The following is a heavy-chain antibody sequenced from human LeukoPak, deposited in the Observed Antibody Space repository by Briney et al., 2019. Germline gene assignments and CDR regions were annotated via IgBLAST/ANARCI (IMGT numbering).Heavy chain of an antibody. D-gene: IGHD4-23*01. J-gene: IGHJ4*02. CDR2: IYSGGST. CDR1: GFTVSSNY. V-gene: IGHV3-53*01. CDR3: ARAATAVGYFDY. Sequence: GGSLRLSCAASGFTVSSNYMSWVRQAPGKGLEWVSVIYSGGSTYYADSVKGRFTISRDNSKNTLYLQMNSLRAEDTAVYCCARAATAVGYFDYWGQGTLVTVSS.